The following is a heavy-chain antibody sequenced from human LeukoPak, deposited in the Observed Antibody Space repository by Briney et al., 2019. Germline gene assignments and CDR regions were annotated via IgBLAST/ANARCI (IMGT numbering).Heavy chain of an antibody. CDR3: VKGAAYHLGDAFDI. V-gene: IGHV3-9*01. Sequence: GGSLRLSCAASGFTFSSYSMNWVRQAPGKGLEWVSGISWNSGTIGYADSVKGRFTISRDNAKNSLYLQMNSLRAEDTALYYCVKGAAYHLGDAFDIWGQGTMVAVSS. CDR1: GFTFSSYS. J-gene: IGHJ3*02. D-gene: IGHD2-15*01. CDR2: ISWNSGTI.